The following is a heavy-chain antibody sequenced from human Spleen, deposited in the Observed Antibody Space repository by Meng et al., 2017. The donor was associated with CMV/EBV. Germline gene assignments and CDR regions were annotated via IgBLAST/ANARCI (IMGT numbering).Heavy chain of an antibody. J-gene: IGHJ5*02. CDR1: GVTCTSYD. V-gene: IGHV1-8*01. Sequence: KVSCKAAGVTCTSYDSNWGRQATGQGLEWMGWMNHDRGKTGYAQKFQGRVTMTSNTSISTAYMELSSLTSEDTAVYYCARGRWFDPWGQGTLVTVSS. CDR3: ARGRWFDP. CDR2: MNHDRGKT.